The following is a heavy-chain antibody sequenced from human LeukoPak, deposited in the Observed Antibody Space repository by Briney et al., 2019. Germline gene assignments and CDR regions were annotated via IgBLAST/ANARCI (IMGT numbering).Heavy chain of an antibody. CDR3: ARDRSYYYGSGSFYYYYYYMDV. J-gene: IGHJ6*03. V-gene: IGHV4-38-2*02. D-gene: IGHD3-10*01. Sequence: SETLSLTCTVSGYSISSGYYWGWIRQPPGKGLEWIGSIYHSGSTYYNPSLKSRVTISVDTSKNQFSLKLSSVTAADTAVYYCARDRSYYYGSGSFYYYYYYMDVWGKGTTVTISS. CDR1: GYSISSGYY. CDR2: IYHSGST.